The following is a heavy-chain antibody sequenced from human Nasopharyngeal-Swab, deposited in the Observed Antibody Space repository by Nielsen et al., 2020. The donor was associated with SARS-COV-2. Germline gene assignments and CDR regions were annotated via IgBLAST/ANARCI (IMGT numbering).Heavy chain of an antibody. Sequence: WVRQAPGQGLEWMGGIIPIFGTANYAQKFQGRVTITADESTSTAYMELSSLRSEDTAVYYCARGFWGRTTGTTRYDAFDIWGQGTIVTVSS. D-gene: IGHD1-1*01. J-gene: IGHJ3*02. CDR3: ARGFWGRTTGTTRYDAFDI. CDR2: IIPIFGTA. V-gene: IGHV1-69*01.